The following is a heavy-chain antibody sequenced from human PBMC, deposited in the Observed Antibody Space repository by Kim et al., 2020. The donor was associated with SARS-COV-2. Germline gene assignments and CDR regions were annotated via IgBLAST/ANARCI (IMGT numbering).Heavy chain of an antibody. Sequence: ASVKVSCKASGYTFTSYDINWVRQATGQGLEWMGWMNPNSGNTGYAQKFQGRVTMTRNTSISTAYMELSSLRSEDTAVYYCARGYYRYSGSTYFPLGYWGQGTLVTVSS. CDR3: ARGYYRYSGSTYFPLGY. D-gene: IGHD1-26*01. V-gene: IGHV1-8*01. CDR2: MNPNSGNT. CDR1: GYTFTSYD. J-gene: IGHJ4*02.